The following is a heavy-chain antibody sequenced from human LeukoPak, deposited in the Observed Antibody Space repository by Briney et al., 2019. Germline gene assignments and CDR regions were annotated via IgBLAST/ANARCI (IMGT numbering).Heavy chain of an antibody. CDR1: GGSISSGSDYF. J-gene: IGHJ4*02. D-gene: IGHD3-9*01. Sequence: SETLSLTCTVSGGSISSGSDYFWDWIRQPPGKGLEWIGDIHYTGTTNYNPSLKSRVTISVDTSKNQFSLKLSSVTAADTAVYYCARGDDILTGYRSVTFDYWGQGTLVTVSS. CDR3: ARGDDILTGYRSVTFDY. V-gene: IGHV4-39*07. CDR2: IHYTGTT.